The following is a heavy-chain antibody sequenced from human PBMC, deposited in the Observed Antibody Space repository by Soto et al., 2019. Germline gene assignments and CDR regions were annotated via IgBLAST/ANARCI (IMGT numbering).Heavy chain of an antibody. D-gene: IGHD6-6*01. Sequence: GGSLRLSCAASGFTFSSYGMHWVRQAPGKGLEWVAVIWYDGSNKYYADSVKGRFTISRDNSKNTLYLQMNSLRAEDTAVYYCARLSYSSSSLVDVWGQGTTVTVSS. V-gene: IGHV3-33*01. J-gene: IGHJ6*02. CDR1: GFTFSSYG. CDR2: IWYDGSNK. CDR3: ARLSYSSSSLVDV.